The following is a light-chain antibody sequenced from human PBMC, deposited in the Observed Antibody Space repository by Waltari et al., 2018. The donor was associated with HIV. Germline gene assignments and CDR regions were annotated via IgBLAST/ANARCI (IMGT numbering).Light chain of an antibody. CDR2: DAS. V-gene: IGKV3-11*01. CDR1: QSVGSY. J-gene: IGKJ2*01. Sequence: EIVLTQSPATLSFSPGDRATLSCRASQSVGSYLACYQQKPGQTPRLLIYDASNRATRIPARFSGSGSGTDFTLTISSLEPEDFPIYYCQQCSNWPPYAFGQGTKLEI. CDR3: QQCSNWPPYA.